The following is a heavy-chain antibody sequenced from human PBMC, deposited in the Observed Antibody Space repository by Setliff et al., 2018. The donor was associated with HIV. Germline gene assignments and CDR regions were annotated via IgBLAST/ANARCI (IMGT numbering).Heavy chain of an antibody. V-gene: IGHV4-4*09. CDR2: IFSSGST. J-gene: IGHJ4*02. CDR3: ARHVGISIGGTRGDFDC. D-gene: IGHD6-13*01. Sequence: SETLSLTCTVSGGSMSPYYWSWIRQPPGKGLEWFGYIFSSGSTNYNPSLKSRVTISVDTSKNQFSLRLSSVTAADTAMYYCARHVGISIGGTRGDFDCWGQGTLVTVSS. CDR1: GGSMSPYY.